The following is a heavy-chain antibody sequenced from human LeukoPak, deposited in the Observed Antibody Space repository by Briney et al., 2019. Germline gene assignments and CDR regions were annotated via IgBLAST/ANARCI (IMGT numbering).Heavy chain of an antibody. Sequence: GGSLRLSCAAPGFTFSSYGMHWVRQAPGKGLEWVAVISYDGSNKYYADSVKGRFTISRDNSKNTLYLQMNSLRAEDTAVYYCAKDDEVGITIFGVVTETPDYYGMDVWGQGTTVTVSS. CDR1: GFTFSSYG. D-gene: IGHD3-3*01. J-gene: IGHJ6*02. CDR2: ISYDGSNK. CDR3: AKDDEVGITIFGVVTETPDYYGMDV. V-gene: IGHV3-30*18.